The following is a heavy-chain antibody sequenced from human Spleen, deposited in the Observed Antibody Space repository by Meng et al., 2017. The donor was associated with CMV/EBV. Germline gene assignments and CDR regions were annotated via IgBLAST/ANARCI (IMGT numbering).Heavy chain of an antibody. Sequence: FADYTIHWFRQAPGQGLEWLRWINPNSGGTNYARNFQDRVTLTRDTSINTAYMVLSRLTYGDTAVYYCARHLEEYRFGLAAQQNYFDPWAPGALVTVSS. D-gene: IGHD2-15*01. J-gene: IGHJ5*02. CDR1: FADYT. CDR2: INPNSGGT. CDR3: ARHLEEYRFGLAAQQNYFDP. V-gene: IGHV1-2*02.